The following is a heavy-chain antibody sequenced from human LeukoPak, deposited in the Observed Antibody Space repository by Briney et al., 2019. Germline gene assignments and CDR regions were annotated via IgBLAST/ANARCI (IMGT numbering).Heavy chain of an antibody. Sequence: ASVKVSCKASAYTFTSYGISWVRQAPGQGLEWMGWISAYNGNTNYAQKLQGRVTMTTDTSTSTAYVELRSLRSDDTAVYYCARVSLWSGSYYYFDYWGQGTLVTVSS. J-gene: IGHJ4*02. V-gene: IGHV1-18*01. CDR1: AYTFTSYG. D-gene: IGHD1-26*01. CDR2: ISAYNGNT. CDR3: ARVSLWSGSYYYFDY.